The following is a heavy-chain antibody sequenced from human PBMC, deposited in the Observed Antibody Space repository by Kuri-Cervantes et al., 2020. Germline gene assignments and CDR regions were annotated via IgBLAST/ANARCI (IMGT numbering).Heavy chain of an antibody. CDR1: GYTFSRYD. CDR2: MNPNSGNT. J-gene: IGHJ3*02. Sequence: ASVKVSCKASGYTFSRYDINWVRQATGQGLEWMGWMNPNSGNTGYAQKFQGRVTMTRSTSISTAYMELSSLRSEDTAVYYCARGGPAGSGWLNAFDIWGQGTMVTVSS. V-gene: IGHV1-8*01. D-gene: IGHD6-19*01. CDR3: ARGGPAGSGWLNAFDI.